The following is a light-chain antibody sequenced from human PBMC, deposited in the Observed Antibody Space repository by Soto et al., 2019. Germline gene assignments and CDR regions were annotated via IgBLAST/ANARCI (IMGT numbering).Light chain of an antibody. Sequence: EIVLTQSPGTLSLSPVERAALSCRASQSVSSNLAWYQQKPGQAPRLLIYGASTRATGTPARFSGSGSGTEFTLTISSLQSEDFAVYYCQQYIRWPLTFGGGTKVDIK. CDR3: QQYIRWPLT. CDR1: QSVSSN. V-gene: IGKV3-15*01. J-gene: IGKJ4*01. CDR2: GAS.